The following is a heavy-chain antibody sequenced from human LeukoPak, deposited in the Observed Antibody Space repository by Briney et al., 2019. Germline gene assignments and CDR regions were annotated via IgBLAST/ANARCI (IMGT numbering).Heavy chain of an antibody. D-gene: IGHD3-3*01. CDR2: IYYSGST. J-gene: IGHJ6*02. CDR1: GGSISSSRYY. CDR3: ASLPLRFLEWFDLYYYYGMDV. V-gene: IGHV4-39*01. Sequence: SETLSLTCTVSGGSISSSRYYWGWIRQPPGKGLEWIGSIYYSGSTYYNPSLKSRVTISVDTSKNQFSLKLSSVTAADTAVYYCASLPLRFLEWFDLYYYYGMDVWGQGTTVTVSS.